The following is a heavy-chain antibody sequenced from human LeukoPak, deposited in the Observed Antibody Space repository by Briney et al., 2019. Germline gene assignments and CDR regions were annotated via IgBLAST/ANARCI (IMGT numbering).Heavy chain of an antibody. V-gene: IGHV4-34*01. J-gene: IGHJ4*02. Sequence: SETLSLTCAVYGGSFSGYYWHWIRQPPGKGLEWIGEINHSGSTNYNPSLKSRVTISVDTSKNQFSLKLSSVTAADTAVYYCARDSGSYYKPYYFDYWGQGTLVTVSS. CDR2: INHSGST. CDR3: ARDSGSYYKPYYFDY. D-gene: IGHD1-26*01. CDR1: GGSFSGYY.